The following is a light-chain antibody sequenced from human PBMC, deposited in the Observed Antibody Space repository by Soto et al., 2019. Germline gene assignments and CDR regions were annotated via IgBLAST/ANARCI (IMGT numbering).Light chain of an antibody. Sequence: MTQSPATLAVSPGERATVSCTSSQSINSNLAWYQQRPGQAPRLLIYGACTRATGIPARFSGSGSGTVFTLTIRSLEPEDFAIYYCQQRTNWPLTTFGHGTRLEI. V-gene: IGKV3-15*01. CDR1: QSINSN. CDR2: GAC. J-gene: IGKJ5*01. CDR3: QQRTNWPLTT.